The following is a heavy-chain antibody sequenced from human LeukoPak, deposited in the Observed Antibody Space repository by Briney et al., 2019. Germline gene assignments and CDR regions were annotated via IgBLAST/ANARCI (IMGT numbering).Heavy chain of an antibody. Sequence: GESLRLSCAASGFPFSSYAMSWVRQPPGKGLEWVSGVSGSGDTTYYADSVKGRFTISRDNSKNTLYLQMDSLRAEDAAVYYCAKSDYYDESGHPSSFEYWGQGTLVTVSS. V-gene: IGHV3-23*01. J-gene: IGHJ4*02. CDR2: VSGSGDTT. D-gene: IGHD3-16*01. CDR1: GFPFSSYA. CDR3: AKSDYYDESGHPSSFEY.